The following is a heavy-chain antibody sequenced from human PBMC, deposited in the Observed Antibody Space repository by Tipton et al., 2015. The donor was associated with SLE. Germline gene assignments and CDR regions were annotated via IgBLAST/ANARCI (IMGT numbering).Heavy chain of an antibody. CDR1: GFTFSSYG. V-gene: IGHV3-33*01. D-gene: IGHD4-11*01. CDR3: ARGEAAYNNEFDY. CDR2: IWYDGSNK. Sequence: SLRLSCAASGFTFSSYGMHWVRQAPGKGLEWVALIWYDGSNKYYTDSVKGRFTISRDDSKNTLYLQMNSLRPEDTAMYYCARGEAAYNNEFDYWGQGTLVTVSS. J-gene: IGHJ4*02.